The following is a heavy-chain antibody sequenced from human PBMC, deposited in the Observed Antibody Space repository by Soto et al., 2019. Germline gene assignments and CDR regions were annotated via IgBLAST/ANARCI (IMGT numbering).Heavy chain of an antibody. J-gene: IGHJ5*02. V-gene: IGHV1-8*01. CDR3: ARDNRYNWNDEGWFDP. Sequence: QVQLVQSGAEVKKPGASVKVSCKASGYSFSDYDINWVRQATGQGPEWMGCMNPNSGNTGYAQKFQCRVTMTRNTSINTAYMELSSLGSEDTAVYYCARDNRYNWNDEGWFDPWGQGTLVTVSS. CDR1: GYSFSDYD. CDR2: MNPNSGNT. D-gene: IGHD1-20*01.